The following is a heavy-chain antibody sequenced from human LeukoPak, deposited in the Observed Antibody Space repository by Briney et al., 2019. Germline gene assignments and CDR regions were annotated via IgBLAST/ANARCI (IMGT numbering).Heavy chain of an antibody. CDR3: ASWAGNTQSDSWSGPFDY. CDR1: GFTFSSYS. Sequence: GGFLRLSCAASGFTFSSYSMNWVRQAPGKGLEWVSYISDSGRTTFYADSVKGRFTISRDNAKNSLYLQMSSLRVEDTAVYYCASWAGNTQSDSWSGPFDYWGQGTLVTVSS. D-gene: IGHD3-3*01. CDR2: ISDSGRTT. J-gene: IGHJ4*02. V-gene: IGHV3-48*04.